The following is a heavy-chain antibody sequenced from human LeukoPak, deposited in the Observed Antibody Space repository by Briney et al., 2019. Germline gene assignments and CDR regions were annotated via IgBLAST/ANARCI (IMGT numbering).Heavy chain of an antibody. J-gene: IGHJ4*02. Sequence: PGGSLRLSCAASGFTFSSYAMSWVRQAPGKGLEWVSVISGSGGSTYYADSVKSRFTISRDNSKNTLYLQMNSLRAEDTAVYYCAKRGATTEGYFDYWGQGTLVTVSS. CDR2: ISGSGGST. CDR1: GFTFSSYA. D-gene: IGHD1-26*01. V-gene: IGHV3-23*01. CDR3: AKRGATTEGYFDY.